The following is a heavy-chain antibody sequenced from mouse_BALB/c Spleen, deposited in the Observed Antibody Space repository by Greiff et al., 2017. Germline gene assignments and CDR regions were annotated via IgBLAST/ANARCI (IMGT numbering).Heavy chain of an antibody. CDR1: GFTFSSYA. CDR3: ARQYGNYVGAMDY. V-gene: IGHV5-9-3*01. D-gene: IGHD2-10*02. Sequence: EVKLMESGGGLVKPGGSLKLSCAASGFTFSSYAMSWVRQTPEKRLEWVATISSGGSYTYYPDSVKGRFTISRDNAKNTLYLQMSSLRSEDTAMYYCARQYGNYVGAMDYWGQGTSVTVSS. J-gene: IGHJ4*01. CDR2: ISSGGSYT.